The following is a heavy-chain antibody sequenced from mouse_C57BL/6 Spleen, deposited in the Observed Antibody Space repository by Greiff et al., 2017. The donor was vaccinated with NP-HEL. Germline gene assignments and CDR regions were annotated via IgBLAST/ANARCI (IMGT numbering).Heavy chain of an antibody. J-gene: IGHJ1*03. D-gene: IGHD1-1*01. CDR1: GYAFSSSW. CDR2: IYPGDGDT. CDR3: AREGNYYGSSPRYFDV. Sequence: QVQLKESGPELVKPGASVKISCKASGYAFSSSWMNWVKQRPGKGLEWIGRIYPGDGDTNYNGKFKGKATLTADKSSSTAYMQLSSLTSEDSAVYFCAREGNYYGSSPRYFDVWGTGTTVTVSS. V-gene: IGHV1-82*01.